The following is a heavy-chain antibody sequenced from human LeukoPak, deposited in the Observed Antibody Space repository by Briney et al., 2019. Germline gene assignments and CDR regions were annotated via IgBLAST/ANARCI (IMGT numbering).Heavy chain of an antibody. D-gene: IGHD1-26*01. J-gene: IGHJ4*02. CDR3: ARKTISGNYYEY. CDR2: ISTSGSTI. CDR1: GFTFSSYE. Sequence: GGSLRLSCAASGFTFSSYEMNWVRQAPGKGLEWVSYISTSGSTIYYADSVKGRFTISRDNAKNSLYLQMNSLRAEDTALYYCARKTISGNYYEYWGQGALVTVSS. V-gene: IGHV3-48*03.